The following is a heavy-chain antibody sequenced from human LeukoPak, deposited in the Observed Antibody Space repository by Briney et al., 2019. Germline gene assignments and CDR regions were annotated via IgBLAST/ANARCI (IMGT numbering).Heavy chain of an antibody. CDR2: IIPILGIA. CDR3: ARGNHLNYYYYMDV. J-gene: IGHJ6*03. Sequence: SVKVSCXASGGTFSSYTISWVRQAPGQGLEWMGRIIPILGIANYGQKFQGRVTITADKSTSTAYMELSSLRSEDTAVYYCARGNHLNYYYYMDVWGKGTTVTVSS. D-gene: IGHD1-14*01. CDR1: GGTFSSYT. V-gene: IGHV1-69*02.